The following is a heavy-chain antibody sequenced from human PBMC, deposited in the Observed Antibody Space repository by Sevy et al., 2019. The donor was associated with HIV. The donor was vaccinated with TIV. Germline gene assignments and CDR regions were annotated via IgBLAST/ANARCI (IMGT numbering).Heavy chain of an antibody. CDR1: GGSVSSGSYY. CDR3: ARDGGLRFGGFDY. Sequence: SETLSLTCTVSGGSVSSGSYYWSWIRQPPGKGLEWIGYIYYSGSTNYSPSLKSRVTISVDTSKNQFSLKLSSVTAADTAVYYCARDGGLRFGGFDYWGQGTLVTVSS. D-gene: IGHD5-12*01. V-gene: IGHV4-61*01. CDR2: IYYSGST. J-gene: IGHJ4*02.